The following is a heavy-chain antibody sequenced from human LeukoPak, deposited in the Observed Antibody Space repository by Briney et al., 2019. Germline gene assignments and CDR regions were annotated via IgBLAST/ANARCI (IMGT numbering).Heavy chain of an antibody. Sequence: GASVKVSCKASGYTFTSYYMHWVRQAPGQGLEWMGIINPSGGSTSYAQKFQGRVTMTRDTSTSTVYMELSSLRSADTAVYYCARDVAVKGFDYWGQGTLVTVSS. CDR1: GYTFTSYY. V-gene: IGHV1-46*01. D-gene: IGHD2-15*01. CDR3: ARDVAVKGFDY. J-gene: IGHJ4*02. CDR2: INPSGGST.